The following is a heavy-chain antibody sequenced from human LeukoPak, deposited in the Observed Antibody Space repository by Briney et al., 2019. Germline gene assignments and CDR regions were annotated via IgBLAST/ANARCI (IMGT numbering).Heavy chain of an antibody. D-gene: IGHD2-2*01. J-gene: IGHJ6*03. CDR2: IYTSGST. CDR3: ARVTVVPAAMTSYYYYMDV. Sequence: SETLSLTCTVSGGSISSYYWSWIRQPAGKGLEWIGRIYTSGSTNYNPSLKSRVTMSVDTFKNQFSLKLSSVTAADTAVYYCARVTVVPAAMTSYYYYMDVWGKGTTVTVSS. V-gene: IGHV4-4*07. CDR1: GGSISSYY.